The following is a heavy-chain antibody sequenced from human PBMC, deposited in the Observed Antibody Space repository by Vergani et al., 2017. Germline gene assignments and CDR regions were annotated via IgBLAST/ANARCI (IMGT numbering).Heavy chain of an antibody. Sequence: QVQLQQWGAGLLKPSETLSLTCAVYGGSFSGYYWSWIRQPPGKRLEWIGEMNHSGSTNYNPSLKSRVTISVDTSKNQFSLRLSSVTAADTAVYYCARRGLNYSNYVVPRGGYMDVWGKGTTVTVSS. CDR2: MNHSGST. CDR1: GGSFSGYY. D-gene: IGHD4-11*01. J-gene: IGHJ6*03. V-gene: IGHV4-34*02. CDR3: ARRGLNYSNYVVPRGGYMDV.